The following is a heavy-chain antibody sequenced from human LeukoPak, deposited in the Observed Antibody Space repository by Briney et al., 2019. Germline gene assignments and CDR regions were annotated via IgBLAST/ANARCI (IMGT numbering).Heavy chain of an antibody. D-gene: IGHD2-15*01. CDR3: ARDDCSGGSCYSVDAFDI. V-gene: IGHV1-18*01. CDR2: ISAYNGNT. CDR1: GYTLTSYG. Sequence: ASVKVSCKASGYTLTSYGISWVRQAPGQGLEWMGWISAYNGNTNYAQKLQGRVTMTTDTSTSTAYMELRSLRSDDTAVYYCARDDCSGGSCYSVDAFDIWGQGTMVTVSS. J-gene: IGHJ3*02.